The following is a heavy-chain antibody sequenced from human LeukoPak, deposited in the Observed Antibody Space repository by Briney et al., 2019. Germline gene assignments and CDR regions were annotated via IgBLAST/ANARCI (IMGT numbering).Heavy chain of an antibody. D-gene: IGHD6-13*01. J-gene: IGHJ4*02. CDR3: ARQIASAGTAGFDF. CDR1: GGSISSYY. V-gene: IGHV4-4*07. Sequence: SETLSLTCTVSGGSISSYYWSWIRQPAGKGLEWIGRIYSTGSTNYNPSLKSRGTMSVDTSKNQFSLRLRSVTAAATAVYYCARQIASAGTAGFDFWGQGALVTVSS. CDR2: IYSTGST.